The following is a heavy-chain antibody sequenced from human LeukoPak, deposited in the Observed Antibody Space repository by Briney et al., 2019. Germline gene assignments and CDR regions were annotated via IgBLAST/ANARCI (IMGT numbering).Heavy chain of an antibody. J-gene: IGHJ5*02. D-gene: IGHD5-12*01. V-gene: IGHV1-69*05. CDR2: IIPIFGTA. CDR3: ARYYSGYDSLWFDP. CDR1: RGTFSSYA. Sequence: ASVKVSCKASRGTFSSYAISWVRQAPGQGLDWMGGIIPIFGTANYAQKFQGRVTITTDESTSTAYMELSSLRSEDTAVYYCARYYSGYDSLWFDPWGQGTLVTVSS.